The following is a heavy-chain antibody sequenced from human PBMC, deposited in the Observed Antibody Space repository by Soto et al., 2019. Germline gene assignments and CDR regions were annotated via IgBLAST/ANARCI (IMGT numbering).Heavy chain of an antibody. CDR3: ARDSSSGWPNWFDP. CDR1: GFTFSSYW. D-gene: IGHD6-19*01. Sequence: GGSLRLSCAASGFTFSSYWMSWVRQAPGKGLEWVANIKQDGSEKYYVDSVKGRFTISRDNAKNSLYLQMNSLRAEDTAVYYCARDSSSGWPNWFDPWGQGTLVTVSS. CDR2: IKQDGSEK. V-gene: IGHV3-7*01. J-gene: IGHJ5*02.